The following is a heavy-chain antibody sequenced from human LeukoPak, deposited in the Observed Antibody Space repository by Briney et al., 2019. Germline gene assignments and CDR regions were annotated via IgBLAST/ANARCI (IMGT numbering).Heavy chain of an antibody. V-gene: IGHV4-4*07. CDR3: ACLTTADAFDI. CDR1: GDSISSYY. J-gene: IGHJ3*02. Sequence: SETLSLTCNVSGDSISSYYWTWIRQPAGKGLQWIGRIFTSGSTSYNPSLKSRVTISVDTSKNQFSLKLSSVTAADTAVYYCACLTTADAFDIWGQGTMVTVSS. CDR2: IFTSGST. D-gene: IGHD3-22*01.